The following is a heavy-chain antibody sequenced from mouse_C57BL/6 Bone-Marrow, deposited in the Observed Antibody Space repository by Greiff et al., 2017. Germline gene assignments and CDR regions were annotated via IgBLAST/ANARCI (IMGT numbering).Heavy chain of an antibody. J-gene: IGHJ1*03. D-gene: IGHD1-1*02. CDR1: GYTFTSYD. CDR2: IYPRDGST. CDR3: ARLEFDGGNGDWYFDG. V-gene: IGHV1-85*01. Sequence: VQLQQSGPELVKPGASVKLSCKASGYTFTSYDINWVKQRPGQGLEWIGWIYPRDGSTKYNVKFMGKATLTVDTSSSTAYMELPSLTSEDSAVYFWARLEFDGGNGDWYFDGWATGTAVTVSS.